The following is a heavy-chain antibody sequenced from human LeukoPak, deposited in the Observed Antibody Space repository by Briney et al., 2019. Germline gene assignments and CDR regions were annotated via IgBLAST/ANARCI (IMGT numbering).Heavy chain of an antibody. CDR1: GFSVTNNY. CDR2: FYVGGPT. V-gene: IGHV3-53*01. J-gene: IGHJ4*02. CDR3: ARGDGYNFFDY. Sequence: GGSLRLSCAVSGFSVTNNYMSWVRQAPGKGLEWVSVFYVGGPTYYADPVKGRFTISRDNSENTLYLQMKSLRAEDTPVYYCARGDGYNFFDYWGQGTLVTVSS. D-gene: IGHD5-24*01.